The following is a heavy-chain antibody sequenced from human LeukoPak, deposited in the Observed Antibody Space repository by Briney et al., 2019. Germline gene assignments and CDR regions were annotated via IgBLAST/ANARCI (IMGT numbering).Heavy chain of an antibody. V-gene: IGHV4-34*01. CDR2: VNHSGST. CDR3: ARLADIRPNGNYYYYGMDV. Sequence: SETLSLTCVVHGGSFSGYYWSWIRQAPGKGLEWIGEVNHSGSTNYNPSLKSRVTISVDTSKNQFSLKLSSVTAADTAVYYCARLADIRPNGNYYYYGMDVWGQGTTVTVSS. D-gene: IGHD2-8*01. J-gene: IGHJ6*02. CDR1: GGSFSGYY.